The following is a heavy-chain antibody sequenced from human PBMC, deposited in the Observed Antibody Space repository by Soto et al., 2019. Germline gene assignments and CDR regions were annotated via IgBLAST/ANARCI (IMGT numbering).Heavy chain of an antibody. CDR1: GGYCVGYY. CDR2: INHSGST. J-gene: IGHJ4*02. Sequence: PSETLSLTCAVEGGYCVGYYGRWIRQPPGKGLEWIGEINHSGSTNYNPSLKSRVTISVDTSKNQFSLKLSSVTAADTAVYYCATVLPVAPVGFYGDYAAASFDYWGQGTLVTVS. D-gene: IGHD4-17*01. V-gene: IGHV4-34*01. CDR3: ATVLPVAPVGFYGDYAAASFDY.